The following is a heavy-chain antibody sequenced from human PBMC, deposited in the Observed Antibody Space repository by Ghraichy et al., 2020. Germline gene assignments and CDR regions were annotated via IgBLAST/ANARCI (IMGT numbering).Heavy chain of an antibody. Sequence: SETLSLTCNVSDASISSGGYYWTWIRQHPGKGLEWIGHIFYSGGPYYNPSLESRVTISVDPSKNQFSLKLSSVTAADTAVYYCARNFFSGMDVWGQGTTVTVPS. CDR1: DASISSGGYY. CDR2: IFYSGGP. J-gene: IGHJ6*02. CDR3: ARNFFSGMDV. V-gene: IGHV4-31*03.